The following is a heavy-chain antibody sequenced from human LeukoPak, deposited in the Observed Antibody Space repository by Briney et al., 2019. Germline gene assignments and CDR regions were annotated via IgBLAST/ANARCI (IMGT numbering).Heavy chain of an antibody. CDR1: GGTFSSYA. Sequence: SVKVSCRASGGTFSSYAISWVRQAPGQGLEWMGRIIPILGIANYAQKFQGRVTITADKSTSTAYMELSSLRSEDTAVYYCASTDPKGGDWFDPWGQGTLVTVSS. CDR2: IIPILGIA. D-gene: IGHD4-11*01. J-gene: IGHJ5*02. V-gene: IGHV1-69*04. CDR3: ASTDPKGGDWFDP.